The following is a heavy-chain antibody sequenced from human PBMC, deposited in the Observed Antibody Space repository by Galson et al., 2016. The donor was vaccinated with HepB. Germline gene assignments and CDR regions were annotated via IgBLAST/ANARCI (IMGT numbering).Heavy chain of an antibody. CDR1: GGSISNYY. D-gene: IGHD3-10*01. Sequence: ETLSLTCTVSGGSISNYYWSWIRQSPGKGLEWIGYIYLSGNTNYNPSLKSRVTISADTSKNQLSLKIKSVTAVDTAVYYCARAFCYGSGSSYPCMDVWGQGTTVTVSS. CDR2: IYLSGNT. J-gene: IGHJ6*02. V-gene: IGHV4-59*01. CDR3: ARAFCYGSGSSYPCMDV.